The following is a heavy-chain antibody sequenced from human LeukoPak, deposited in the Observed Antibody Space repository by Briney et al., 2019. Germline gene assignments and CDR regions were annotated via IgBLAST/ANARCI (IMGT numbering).Heavy chain of an antibody. Sequence: GGSLRLSCAASGFTFSTYAMSWVRQAPGKGLEWVSGISGSGGTPYYADSMDGRFTISRDNAKNSLYLQMNSLRAEDTGLYYCTKGGTTSSWFWVYWGQGTLVTVSS. CDR3: TKGGTTSSWFWVY. D-gene: IGHD6-13*01. J-gene: IGHJ4*02. CDR2: ISGSGGTP. V-gene: IGHV3-23*01. CDR1: GFTFSTYA.